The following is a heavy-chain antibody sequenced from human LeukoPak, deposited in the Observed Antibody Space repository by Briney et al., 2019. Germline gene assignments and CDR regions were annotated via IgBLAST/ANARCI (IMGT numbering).Heavy chain of an antibody. Sequence: GGSLRLSCAASGFTFSRCALHWARQAPGKGLEWVAVILYDGSNKYYADSVKGRFTISRDNSKNTLYLQMNSLRAEDTAVYYCARTRYDSSGYDHSAPFDYWGQGTLVTVSS. J-gene: IGHJ4*02. CDR3: ARTRYDSSGYDHSAPFDY. CDR1: GFTFSRCA. V-gene: IGHV3-30-3*01. D-gene: IGHD3-22*01. CDR2: ILYDGSNK.